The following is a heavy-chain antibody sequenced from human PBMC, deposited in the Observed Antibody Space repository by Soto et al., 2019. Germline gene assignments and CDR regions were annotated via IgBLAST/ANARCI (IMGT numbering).Heavy chain of an antibody. CDR1: GFTFSSYA. Sequence: GSLRLSCAASGFTFSSYAMSWVRQAPGKGLEWVSAISGSGGSTYYADSVKGLFTISRDNSKSTRYLQMNSLSAEVTAAYYRAKARYSREKVLDYWGQGTLVTVA. CDR3: AKARYSREKVLDY. CDR2: ISGSGGST. V-gene: IGHV3-23*01. J-gene: IGHJ4*02. D-gene: IGHD6-13*01.